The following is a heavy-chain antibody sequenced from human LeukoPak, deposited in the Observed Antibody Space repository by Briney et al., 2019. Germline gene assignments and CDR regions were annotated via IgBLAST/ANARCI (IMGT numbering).Heavy chain of an antibody. J-gene: IGHJ4*02. CDR3: ARLESVAYSYIFDY. Sequence: ASVKVSCKASGYTFTGYYMHWVRQAPGQGLEWMGWINPNSGGTNYAQKFQGRVTMTRDTSISTAYMELSRLRSDDTAVYYCARLESVAYSYIFDYWGQGTLVTVSS. CDR2: INPNSGGT. CDR1: GYTFTGYY. V-gene: IGHV1-2*02. D-gene: IGHD5-18*01.